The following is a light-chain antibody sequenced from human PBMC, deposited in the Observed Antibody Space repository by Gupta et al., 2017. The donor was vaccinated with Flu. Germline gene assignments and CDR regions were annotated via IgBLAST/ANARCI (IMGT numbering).Light chain of an antibody. Sequence: DIQMTQSPSSLSASVGDRVTITCQASQDIRNYLKWYQQQPGKATEVLIYDATNLETGVPSMCSGRGSGTVFTSTISNLQPEVIATYYRQQYGNVPLTFGGGTKVEIK. CDR1: QDIRNY. J-gene: IGKJ4*01. CDR2: DAT. CDR3: QQYGNVPLT. V-gene: IGKV1-33*01.